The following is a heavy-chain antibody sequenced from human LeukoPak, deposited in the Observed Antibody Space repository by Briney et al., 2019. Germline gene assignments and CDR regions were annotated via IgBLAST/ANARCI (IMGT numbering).Heavy chain of an antibody. V-gene: IGHV4-31*03. J-gene: IGHJ4*02. CDR3: ARTGIVVVPAAQTSYFDY. CDR1: GGSISSGGYY. D-gene: IGHD2-2*01. CDR2: IYYSGST. Sequence: SETLSLTCTVSGGSISSGGYYWSWVRQHPGKGLGWIGYIYYSGSTYYHPSLKTRVPISVDTSKTQFSLKLSCVTAAATAVYYCARTGIVVVPAAQTSYFDYWGQGTLVTVSS.